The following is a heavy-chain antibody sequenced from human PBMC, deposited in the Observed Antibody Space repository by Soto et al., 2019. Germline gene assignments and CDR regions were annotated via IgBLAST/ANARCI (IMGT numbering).Heavy chain of an antibody. D-gene: IGHD3-22*01. V-gene: IGHV1-24*01. CDR3: ATDLLPRGYYYDSKGDY. CDR1: GYTLTELS. J-gene: IGHJ4*02. Sequence: GASVKVSCKVSGYTLTELSMHWVRQAPGKGLEWMGGFDPEDGETIYAQKFQGRVTMTEDTSTVTAYMELSSLRSEDTAVYYCATDLLPRGYYYDSKGDYWGQGTLVTVSS. CDR2: FDPEDGET.